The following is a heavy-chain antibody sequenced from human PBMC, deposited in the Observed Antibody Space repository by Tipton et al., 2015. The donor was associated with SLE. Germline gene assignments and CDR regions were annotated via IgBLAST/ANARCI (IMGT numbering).Heavy chain of an antibody. D-gene: IGHD2/OR15-2a*01. V-gene: IGHV3-30*04. Sequence: SLRLSCAASGFTFSSYAMHWVRQAPGKGLEWVALISYDGSNKYYAESVKGRFTISRDNSKNTLYLQMNSLRVEDTAVYYCAAIVTTNNDYWGQGTLVTVTS. J-gene: IGHJ4*02. CDR3: AAIVTTNNDY. CDR1: GFTFSSYA. CDR2: ISYDGSNK.